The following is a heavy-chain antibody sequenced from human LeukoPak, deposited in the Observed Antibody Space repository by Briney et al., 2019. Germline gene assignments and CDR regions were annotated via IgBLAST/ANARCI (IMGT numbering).Heavy chain of an antibody. D-gene: IGHD2-15*01. CDR3: VRGPHQYCSGGSCYQFDY. CDR1: GGSFSGYC. V-gene: IGHV4-34*01. J-gene: IGHJ4*02. Sequence: SETLSLTCAVYGGSFSGYCWSWIRQPPGKGLEWIREINHSGSTNYNPSLKSRVTISVDTSKNQFSLKLSSVTAADTAVYYCVRGPHQYCSGGSCYQFDYWGQGTLVTVSS. CDR2: INHSGST.